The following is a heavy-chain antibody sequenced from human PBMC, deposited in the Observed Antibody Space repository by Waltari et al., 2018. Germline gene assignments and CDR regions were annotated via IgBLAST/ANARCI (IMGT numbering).Heavy chain of an antibody. V-gene: IGHV4-59*01. J-gene: IGHJ5*02. CDR2: INYSGST. D-gene: IGHD6-6*01. CDR3: TRYDASSSAGWFDP. Sequence: QVQLQESGPGLVKPSETLSLTCTVSVDSIGRYYWGWIRQPPGKELEWLGYINYSGSTYYNPSLNNRVTVSVDTSKSQFSLKLNSVTAADTAVYYCTRYDASSSAGWFDPWGQGTLVTVSS. CDR1: VDSIGRYY.